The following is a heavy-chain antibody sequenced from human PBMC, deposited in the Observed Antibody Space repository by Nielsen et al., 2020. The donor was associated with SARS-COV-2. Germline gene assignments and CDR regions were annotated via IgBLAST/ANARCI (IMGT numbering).Heavy chain of an antibody. Sequence: GGSLRLSCAASGFTVNRNYMSWVRQAPGKGLEWVSLMYAGASTYYADSVKGRFTISRHNAENTVYLQMNSLRSDDTAVYYCARVVVAGYGMDVWGQGTTVTVSS. CDR2: MYAGAST. D-gene: IGHD2-15*01. CDR3: ARVVVAGYGMDV. V-gene: IGHV3-53*04. J-gene: IGHJ6*02. CDR1: GFTVNRNY.